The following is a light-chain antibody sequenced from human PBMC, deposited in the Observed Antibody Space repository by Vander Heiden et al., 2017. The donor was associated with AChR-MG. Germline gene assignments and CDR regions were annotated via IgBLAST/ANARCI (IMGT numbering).Light chain of an antibody. CDR3: QAWDSSTVV. J-gene: IGLJ3*02. V-gene: IGLV3-1*01. CDR2: QDN. Sequence: SYELTQLPSVSVSPGQTASITCAGDKLGSKYVCWYQQQPGQSPILVINQDNKRPSGIPERFSGSNSENTATLTISGTQTIDEGDYFCQAWDSSTVVFGGGTKLTVL. CDR1: KLGSKY.